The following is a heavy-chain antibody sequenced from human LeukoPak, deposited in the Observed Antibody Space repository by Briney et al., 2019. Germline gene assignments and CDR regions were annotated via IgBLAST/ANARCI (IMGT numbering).Heavy chain of an antibody. Sequence: SVKVSCKASGGTFITYAISWVRQAPGQGLEWMGRIFPILNITNYAQKFQGRVTITADKSTNTAYMELSSLRSEDTAVYYCARGYGANDAFDIWGQGTMVTVSS. J-gene: IGHJ3*02. CDR1: GGTFITYA. V-gene: IGHV1-69*04. CDR3: ARGYGANDAFDI. CDR2: IFPILNIT. D-gene: IGHD3-10*01.